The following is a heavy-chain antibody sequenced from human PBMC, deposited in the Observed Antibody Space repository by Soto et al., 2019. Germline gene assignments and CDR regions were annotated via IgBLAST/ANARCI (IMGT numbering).Heavy chain of an antibody. CDR1: GGSISSSSYY. Sequence: SETLSLTCTVSGGSISSSSYYWGWIRQPPGKGLEWIGSFYYSGSTYYNPSLKSRGTISVDTSKNQFSLKLSSVTAADTAVYYCARRLCGGDCYYFDYWGQGTLVTVSS. J-gene: IGHJ4*02. V-gene: IGHV4-39*01. CDR3: ARRLCGGDCYYFDY. CDR2: FYYSGST. D-gene: IGHD2-21*02.